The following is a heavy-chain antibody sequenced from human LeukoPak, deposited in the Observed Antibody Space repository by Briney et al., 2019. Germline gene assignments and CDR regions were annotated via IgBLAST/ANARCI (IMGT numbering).Heavy chain of an antibody. Sequence: ASVKVSCKASGYTFTSYGISWVRQAPGQGLEWMGIINPSGGSTSYTQKFQGGVTMTRDTSTSTAYMELRSLRSDDTAVYYCARDHGIVAAAGSFDYWGQGTLVTVSS. CDR3: ARDHGIVAAAGSFDY. V-gene: IGHV1-46*01. J-gene: IGHJ4*02. CDR1: GYTFTSYG. D-gene: IGHD6-13*01. CDR2: INPSGGST.